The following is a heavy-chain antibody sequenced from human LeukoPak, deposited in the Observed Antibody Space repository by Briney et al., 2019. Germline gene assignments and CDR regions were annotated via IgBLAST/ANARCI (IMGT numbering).Heavy chain of an antibody. CDR3: TRGALDYRDAYDF. J-gene: IGHJ3*01. CDR2: IRSKANTYAT. Sequence: QPGGSLKLSCAASGFTFSGSAMHWVRQASGKGLAWVGRIRSKANTYATAYAASVKGRFTISRDDSKNTAYLEMNSLKTEDTAVYYCTRGALDYRDAYDFWGQGTMVTVSS. D-gene: IGHD3/OR15-3a*01. V-gene: IGHV3-73*01. CDR1: GFTFSGSA.